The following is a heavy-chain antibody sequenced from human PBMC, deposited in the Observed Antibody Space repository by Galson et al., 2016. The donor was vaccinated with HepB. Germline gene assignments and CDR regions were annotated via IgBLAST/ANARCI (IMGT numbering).Heavy chain of an antibody. CDR3: ASESHSSNWYGAFDI. CDR1: EFVLSPYS. J-gene: IGHJ3*02. Sequence: SLRLSCAASEFVLSPYSMNWVRRAPGKGLEWVSYISSSSSSIYIADSVKGRFTVSRDNAKNSLYLQMNSLKDVDTAVYYCASESHSSNWYGAFDIWGQGTMVTVSS. CDR2: ISSSSSSI. V-gene: IGHV3-48*02. D-gene: IGHD6-13*01.